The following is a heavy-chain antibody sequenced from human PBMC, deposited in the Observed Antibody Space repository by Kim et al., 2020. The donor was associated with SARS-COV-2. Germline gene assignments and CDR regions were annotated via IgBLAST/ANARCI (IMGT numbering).Heavy chain of an antibody. CDR2: ISSSGSTI. Sequence: GGSLRLSCAASGFTFSSYEMNWVRQAPGKGLEWVSYISSSGSTIYYADSVKGRFTISRDNAKNSLYLQMNSLRAEDTAVYYCATAGPSYYDSSGYYHYYYGMDVWGQGTTVTVSS. V-gene: IGHV3-48*03. CDR1: GFTFSSYE. CDR3: ATAGPSYYDSSGYYHYYYGMDV. J-gene: IGHJ6*02. D-gene: IGHD3-22*01.